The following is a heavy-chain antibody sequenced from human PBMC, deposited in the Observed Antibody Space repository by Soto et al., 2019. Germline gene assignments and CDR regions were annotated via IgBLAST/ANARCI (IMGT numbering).Heavy chain of an antibody. CDR1: GFTFSRYW. Sequence: EVQLVESGGGLVQPGGSLRLSCAASGFTFSRYWMSWVRQAPGKGLEWVADIKKDASEKYYVDSVKGRFTISRDNAKNSLFLQVNSLTAVDTGVYYCARVADGDGDNSRYRHLDYWGQGTLVTVSS. CDR2: IKKDASEK. V-gene: IGHV3-7*04. J-gene: IGHJ4*02. D-gene: IGHD2-15*01. CDR3: ARVADGDGDNSRYRHLDY.